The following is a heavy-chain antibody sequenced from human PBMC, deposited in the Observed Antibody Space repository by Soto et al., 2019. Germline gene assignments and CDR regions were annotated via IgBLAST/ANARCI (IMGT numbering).Heavy chain of an antibody. D-gene: IGHD6-19*01. V-gene: IGHV5-51*01. J-gene: IGHJ3*02. CDR2: IYPGDSDT. CDR3: ARWGISIEVAGNAFDI. CDR1: GYSFTSYW. Sequence: GESLKISCKGSGYSFTSYWIGWVRQMPGKGLEWMGIIYPGDSDTRYSPSFQGQVTISADKSISTAYLQWSSLKASDTAMYYCARWGISIEVAGNAFDIWGQGTMVTVSS.